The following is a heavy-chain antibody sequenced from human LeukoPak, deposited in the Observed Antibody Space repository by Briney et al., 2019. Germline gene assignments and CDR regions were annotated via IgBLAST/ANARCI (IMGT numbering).Heavy chain of an antibody. V-gene: IGHV7-4-1*02. Sequence: ASVKVSCKASGYTFTSYAMNWVRQAPGQGLEWMGWINTNTGSPTYAQGFTGRFVFSLDTSVSTAYLQISSLKAEDTAVYYCARGSEYYDYVWGSYRVNWFDPWGQGTLVTVSS. CDR1: GYTFTSYA. J-gene: IGHJ5*02. CDR2: INTNTGSP. D-gene: IGHD3-16*02. CDR3: ARGSEYYDYVWGSYRVNWFDP.